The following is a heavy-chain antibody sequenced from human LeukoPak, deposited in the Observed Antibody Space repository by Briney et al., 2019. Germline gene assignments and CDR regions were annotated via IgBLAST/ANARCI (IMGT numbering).Heavy chain of an antibody. D-gene: IGHD6-13*01. J-gene: IGHJ3*02. Sequence: SETLSLTCTVSGGSISSYYWSWIRQPPGKGLEWIGYIYYSGSTYYNPSLKSRVTISVDTSKNQFSLKLSSVTAVDTAVYYCARVWRWAAAGIDAFDIWGQGTMVTVSS. CDR2: IYYSGST. CDR3: ARVWRWAAAGIDAFDI. V-gene: IGHV4-59*08. CDR1: GGSISSYY.